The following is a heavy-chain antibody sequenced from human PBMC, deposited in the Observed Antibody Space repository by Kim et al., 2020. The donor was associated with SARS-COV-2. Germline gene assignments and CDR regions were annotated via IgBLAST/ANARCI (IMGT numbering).Heavy chain of an antibody. CDR1: GFNFDDYA. J-gene: IGHJ6*01. V-gene: IGHV3-9*01. CDR2: INWNSGSI. D-gene: IGHD4-17*01. Sequence: GGSLRLSCVVSGFNFDDYAMHWVRQAPGKGLEWVSSINWNSGSIGYADSVKGRFTVSRDSANNSLYLRLNSLRLEDTALYYCAKDRKAEYGGTSNYYYAMDVWGPGTTVTVSS. CDR3: AKDRKAEYGGTSNYYYAMDV.